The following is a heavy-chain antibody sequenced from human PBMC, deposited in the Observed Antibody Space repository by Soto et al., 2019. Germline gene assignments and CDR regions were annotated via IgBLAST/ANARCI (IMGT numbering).Heavy chain of an antibody. CDR1: DGSVNSGNYY. CDR2: IYYIGAT. Sequence: PSETLSLTCTVSDGSVNSGNYYWSWIRQPPGRGLEWIGHIYYIGATNYNPSLKSRVAISVDTSKNQFSLKVNSVTAAGTAVYFCAREEKQLSRYGGDFDYWGQGIRVTVSS. J-gene: IGHJ4*02. CDR3: AREEKQLSRYGGDFDY. D-gene: IGHD3-16*01. V-gene: IGHV4-61*01.